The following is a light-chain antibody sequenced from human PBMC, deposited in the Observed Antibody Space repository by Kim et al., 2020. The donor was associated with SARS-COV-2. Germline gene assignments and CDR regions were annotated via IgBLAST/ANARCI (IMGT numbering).Light chain of an antibody. CDR2: DAS. J-gene: IGKJ2*01. Sequence: SLSPGERATHTCRASQSVSSYLAGYQQKPGQAPRHLIYDASNSATGIPASFSGSGSGTDFTLTISSLEPEDFAVYFCQHRSNWRYTFGQGTKLEI. CDR3: QHRSNWRYT. V-gene: IGKV3-11*01. CDR1: QSVSSY.